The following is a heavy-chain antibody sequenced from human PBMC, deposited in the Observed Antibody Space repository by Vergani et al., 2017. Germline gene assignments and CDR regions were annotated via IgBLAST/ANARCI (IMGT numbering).Heavy chain of an antibody. CDR2: ISGSGGST. J-gene: IGHJ3*02. V-gene: IGHV3-23*01. CDR1: GFTFSSYA. D-gene: IGHD2-2*02. Sequence: EVQLLESGGGLVQPGGSLRLSCAASGFTFSSYAMSWVRQAPGKGLEWVSAISGSGGSTYYADSVKGRFTISRDNAKNSLYLQMNSLRAEDTAVYYCARDTVRYCSSTSCYTGAFDIWGQGTMVTVSS. CDR3: ARDTVRYCSSTSCYTGAFDI.